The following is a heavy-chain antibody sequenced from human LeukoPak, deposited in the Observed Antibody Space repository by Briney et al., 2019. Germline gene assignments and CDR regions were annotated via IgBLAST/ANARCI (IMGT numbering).Heavy chain of an antibody. D-gene: IGHD6-13*01. CDR3: ATPGIAAAWGPYYFDY. CDR1: GGTFSSYA. J-gene: IGHJ4*02. Sequence: ASVKVSCKASGGTFSSYAISWVRQAPGQGLEWMGGIIPIFGTANYAQKFQGRVTTTEDTSTDTAYMELSSLRSEDTAVYYCATPGIAAAWGPYYFDYWGQGTLVTVSS. CDR2: IIPIFGTA. V-gene: IGHV1-69*06.